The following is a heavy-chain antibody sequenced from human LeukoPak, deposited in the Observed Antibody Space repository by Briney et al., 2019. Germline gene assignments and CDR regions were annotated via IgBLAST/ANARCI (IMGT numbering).Heavy chain of an antibody. CDR3: ARDSPIVSTSYYYYYGMDV. Sequence: GGSLRLSCAASGFTFSDYYMSWIRQAPGKGLEWVSYISSSSSYTNYADSVKGRFTISRDNAKNSLYLQMNSLRAEDTAVYYCARDSPIVSTSYYYYYGMDVWGQGTTVTASS. CDR1: GFTFSDYY. J-gene: IGHJ6*02. CDR2: ISSSSSYT. D-gene: IGHD5/OR15-5a*01. V-gene: IGHV3-11*06.